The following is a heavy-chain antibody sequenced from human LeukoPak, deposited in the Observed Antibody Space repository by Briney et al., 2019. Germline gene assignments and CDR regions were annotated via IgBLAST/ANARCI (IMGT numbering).Heavy chain of an antibody. CDR2: IYSGGDT. CDR1: GFTVSRNY. J-gene: IGHJ4*02. CDR3: ARVGGYCSGSSCYGYYLDF. D-gene: IGHD2-2*01. Sequence: GGTLRLSCAASGFTVSRNYMSWVRQAPGKGLEWVSVIYSGGDTDYADSVKGRFTISRDDSKNTLYLQMNSLRAEDTAVYYCARVGGYCSGSSCYGYYLDFWGQGTLVTVSS. V-gene: IGHV3-66*01.